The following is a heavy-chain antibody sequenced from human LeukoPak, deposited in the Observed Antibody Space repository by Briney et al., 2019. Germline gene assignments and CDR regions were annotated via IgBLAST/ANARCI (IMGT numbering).Heavy chain of an antibody. D-gene: IGHD4-23*01. V-gene: IGHV4-30-2*01. CDR3: ARASTTVVTRVSYFDY. CDR2: IYHSGST. Sequence: SETLSLTCAVSGGSISSGGYSWSWIRQPPGKGLEWIVYIYHSGSTYYNPSLKSRVTISVDRSKNQFSLKLSSVTAADTAVYYCARASTTVVTRVSYFDYWGQGTLVTVSS. J-gene: IGHJ4*02. CDR1: GGSISSGGYS.